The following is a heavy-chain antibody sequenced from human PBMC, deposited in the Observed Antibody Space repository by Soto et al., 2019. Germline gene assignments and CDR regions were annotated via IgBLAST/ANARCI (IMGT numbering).Heavy chain of an antibody. J-gene: IGHJ4*02. CDR2: INPILSMS. V-gene: IGHV1-69*02. Sequence: QVQLVQSGAEVKKPGSSVRVSCKASGDTFNFYSINWVRQAPGLGLEWMGRINPILSMSNYAQRFQGRVTXTXDXXTSTAYRELSSLRSEDTAMYYCASSYGSGYRAFDSWGQGALVTVSS. D-gene: IGHD3-10*01. CDR3: ASSYGSGYRAFDS. CDR1: GDTFNFYS.